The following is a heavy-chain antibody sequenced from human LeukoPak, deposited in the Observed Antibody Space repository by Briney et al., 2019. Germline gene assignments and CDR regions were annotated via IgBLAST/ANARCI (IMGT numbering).Heavy chain of an antibody. V-gene: IGHV3-30*03. D-gene: IGHD6-13*01. Sequence: GRSLRLSCAASGFTFSSYGMHWFRQAPGKGLEWVAVISYDGSNKYYADSVKGRFTISRDNSKNTLYLQMNSLRAEDTAAYYCATSSSRSIAAAAPWGQGTLVTVSS. CDR2: ISYDGSNK. J-gene: IGHJ4*02. CDR1: GFTFSSYG. CDR3: ATSSSRSIAAAAP.